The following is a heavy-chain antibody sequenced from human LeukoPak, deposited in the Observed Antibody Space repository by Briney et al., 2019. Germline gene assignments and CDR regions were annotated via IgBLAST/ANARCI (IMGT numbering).Heavy chain of an antibody. J-gene: IGHJ4*02. Sequence: GGCLRLSCAASGFTFSRSAMNWVRDAPGEGQEWVSTITDDSSSTYFAQFVKGRFTISRDNSKNMLHLQMNSLRAEDTAVYHCARRNSGSYSRGFDYWGQGTLVTVSS. V-gene: IGHV3-23*01. CDR2: ITDDSSST. CDR3: ARRNSGSYSRGFDY. D-gene: IGHD1-26*01. CDR1: GFTFSRSA.